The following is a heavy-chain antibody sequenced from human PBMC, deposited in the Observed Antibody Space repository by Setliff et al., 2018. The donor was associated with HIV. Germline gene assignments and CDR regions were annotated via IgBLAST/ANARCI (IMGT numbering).Heavy chain of an antibody. CDR2: INHSGST. J-gene: IGHJ6*03. CDR1: GGSFSGYY. CDR3: ARLRAPDGYYMDV. V-gene: IGHV4-34*01. D-gene: IGHD2-8*01. Sequence: SETLSLTCAVFGGSFSGYYWSWIRQPPGKGLEWIGEINHSGSTNYNPSLKSRVTISVDTSKNQFSLKLSSVTAADTAVYYCARLRAPDGYYMDVWGKGTTVTVSS.